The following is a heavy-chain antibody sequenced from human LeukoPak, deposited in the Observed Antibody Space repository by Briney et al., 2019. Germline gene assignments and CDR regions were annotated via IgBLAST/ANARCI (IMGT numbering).Heavy chain of an antibody. CDR3: ARGYGVDAFGI. Sequence: SQTLSLTCTVSGGSISSGGYYWSWIRPHPGKGLEWIGYIYYSGSTYYNPALKSRVTISVDTSKNQFSLKLSSVTAADTAVYYCARGYGVDAFGIWGQGTVVTVSS. V-gene: IGHV4-31*03. CDR2: IYYSGST. CDR1: GGSISSGGYY. J-gene: IGHJ3*02. D-gene: IGHD5-18*01.